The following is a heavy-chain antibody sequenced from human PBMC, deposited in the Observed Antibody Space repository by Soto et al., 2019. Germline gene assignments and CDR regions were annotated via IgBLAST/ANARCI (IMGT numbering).Heavy chain of an antibody. CDR2: ILNDGSNR. D-gene: IGHD3-10*01. V-gene: IGHV3-33*01. Sequence: QVQLVESGGGVVQTGRSLRLSCAASEFTFSNYGMHWVRQAPGKGLEWVAVILNDGSNRYHADSVKDRFTISRDNSKNTLYLQMNSLRAEDTAVYYCARDDEYSGNGMDVWGQGTTVTVS. CDR1: EFTFSNYG. CDR3: ARDDEYSGNGMDV. J-gene: IGHJ6*02.